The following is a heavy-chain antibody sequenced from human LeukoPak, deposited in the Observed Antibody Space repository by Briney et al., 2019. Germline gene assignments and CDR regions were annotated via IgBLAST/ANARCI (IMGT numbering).Heavy chain of an antibody. J-gene: IGHJ4*02. D-gene: IGHD3-22*01. CDR1: GGTFSSYA. Sequence: ASVKVSCKASGGTFSSYAISWVRQAPGQGLEWMGGIIPIFGTANYAQKFQGRVTMTEDTSTDTAYMELRSLRSDDTAVYYCARRLDYYDISGYHTLDYWGQGTLVTVSS. V-gene: IGHV1-69*06. CDR3: ARRLDYYDISGYHTLDY. CDR2: IIPIFGTA.